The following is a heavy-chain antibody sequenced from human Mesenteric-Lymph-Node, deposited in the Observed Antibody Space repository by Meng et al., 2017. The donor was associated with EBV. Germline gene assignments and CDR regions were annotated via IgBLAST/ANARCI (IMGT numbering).Heavy chain of an antibody. CDR2: MNHSGSN. J-gene: IGHJ4*02. CDR1: GGSFGGYF. CDR3: ARRPSRGGATDY. V-gene: IGHV4-34*01. D-gene: IGHD3-16*01. Sequence: QVRPQQWGGGLLKPSETLSLTCAAFGGSFGGYFWSWIRQPPGKGLEWIGDMNHSGSNNYNPSLKSRVTISVDTSRNQFSLRLTSVTAADTAVYFCARRPSRGGATDYWGQGTLVTVSS.